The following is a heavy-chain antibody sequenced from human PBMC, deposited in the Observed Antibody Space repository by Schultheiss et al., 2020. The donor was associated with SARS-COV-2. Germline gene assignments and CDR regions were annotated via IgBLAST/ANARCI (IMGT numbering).Heavy chain of an antibody. V-gene: IGHV1-69*13. D-gene: IGHD4-17*01. J-gene: IGHJ3*02. CDR3: ARGNDYGDAFDI. CDR2: IIPIFGTA. CDR1: GGTFSSYA. Sequence: SVKVSCKASGGTFSSYAISWVRQAPGQGLEWMGGIIPIFGTANYAQKFQGRVTITADESTSTAYMELSSLRSEDTAVYYCARGNDYGDAFDIWGQGTMVTVSS.